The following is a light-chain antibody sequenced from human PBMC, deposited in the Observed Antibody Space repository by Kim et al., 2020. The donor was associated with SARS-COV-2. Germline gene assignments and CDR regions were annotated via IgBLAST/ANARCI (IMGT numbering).Light chain of an antibody. CDR3: QTWGPGIRV. Sequence: AAVKLTYALSSGHSSYAIAWQQQQPEKGPRYMIKVNSDGSKTKGDGIPDRFSGSTSGAERYLTISSLQSEDEADYYCQTWGPGIRVFGGGTQLTVL. CDR2: VNSDGSK. V-gene: IGLV4-69*01. CDR1: SGHSSYA. J-gene: IGLJ3*02.